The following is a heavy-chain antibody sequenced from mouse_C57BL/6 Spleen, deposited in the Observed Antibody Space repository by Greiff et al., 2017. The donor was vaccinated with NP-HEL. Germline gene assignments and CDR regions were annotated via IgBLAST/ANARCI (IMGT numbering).Heavy chain of an antibody. D-gene: IGHD1-1*01. Sequence: QVQLQQPGAELVMPGASVKLSCKASGYTFTSYWMHWVKQRPGQGLEWIGEIDPSDSYTNYNQKFKGKSTLTVDKSSSTAYMQLSSLTSEDSAVYYCARSRVLRRDFDVWGTGTTVTVSS. J-gene: IGHJ1*03. CDR1: GYTFTSYW. CDR3: ARSRVLRRDFDV. V-gene: IGHV1-69*01. CDR2: IDPSDSYT.